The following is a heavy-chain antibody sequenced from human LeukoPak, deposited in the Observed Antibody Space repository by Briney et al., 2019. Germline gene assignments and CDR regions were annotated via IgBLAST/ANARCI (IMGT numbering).Heavy chain of an antibody. CDR1: GYSLAGYY. Sequence: ASVKVSCKASGYSLAGYYIHWVRQAPGQGLEWMGWINPNSGGTNYAQKFEGRVTMTRDTSISTAYMELSRLRSGDTAVYYCARVGSSSWYVYFDYWGQGTLVTVSS. V-gene: IGHV1-2*02. CDR2: INPNSGGT. J-gene: IGHJ4*02. D-gene: IGHD6-13*01. CDR3: ARVGSSSWYVYFDY.